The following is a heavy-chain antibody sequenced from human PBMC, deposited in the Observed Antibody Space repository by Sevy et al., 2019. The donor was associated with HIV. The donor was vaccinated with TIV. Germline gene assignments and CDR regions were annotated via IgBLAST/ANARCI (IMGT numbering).Heavy chain of an antibody. V-gene: IGHV3-30*18. D-gene: IGHD6-13*01. CDR3: AKDLVSSIRTVFDF. J-gene: IGHJ4*02. Sequence: GGSLRLSCEASQFSFSNYDLGFSGYGMHWVRQAPGKGLEWVAFISHDGGNKYYPASVKGRFTISRDNSKNTLYLQMNSLRVEDTAIYYCAKDLVSSIRTVFDFWGQGTLVTVSS. CDR1: QFSFSNYDLGFSGYG. CDR2: ISHDGGNK.